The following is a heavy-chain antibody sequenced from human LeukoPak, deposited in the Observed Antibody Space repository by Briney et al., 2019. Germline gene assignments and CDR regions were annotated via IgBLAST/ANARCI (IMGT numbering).Heavy chain of an antibody. CDR3: AKDKLDTAMVVDY. Sequence: PGGSLRLSCAASGFTFSSYSMNWVRQAPGKGLEWVSYISSSSSTIYYADSVKGRFTISRDNAKNSLYLQMNSLRAEDTAVYYCAKDKLDTAMVVDYWGQGTLVTVSS. CDR1: GFTFSSYS. J-gene: IGHJ4*02. D-gene: IGHD5-18*01. CDR2: ISSSSSTI. V-gene: IGHV3-48*01.